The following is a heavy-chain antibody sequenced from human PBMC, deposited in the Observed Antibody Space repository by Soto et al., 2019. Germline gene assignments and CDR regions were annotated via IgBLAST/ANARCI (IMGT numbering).Heavy chain of an antibody. D-gene: IGHD6-13*01. CDR2: ISSYTGDT. V-gene: IGHV1-18*01. CDR3: AREEGYSNSWSPFDI. CDR1: GYSFTNYG. Sequence: GASVKVSCKASGYSFTNYGISWVRQAPGQGLEWMGWISSYTGDTNYAQKFQGRLTMTTDTSTRTAYMELASLRPDDTAVYYCAREEGYSNSWSPFDIWGQGTSVTV. J-gene: IGHJ3*02.